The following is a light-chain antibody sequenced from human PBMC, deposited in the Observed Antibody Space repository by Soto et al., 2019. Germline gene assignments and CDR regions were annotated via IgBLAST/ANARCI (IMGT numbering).Light chain of an antibody. CDR1: PSISSN. Sequence: TVMTQSPGTLSVSPGARAPLSCRARPSISSNLAWFQQNPGQAPRLLIYDASTMATGFPDRFSGSGSGTDFTLTISSLQPEDSAVYYCQQYSNSLLTFGRGTKVDI. CDR3: QQYSNSLLT. CDR2: DAS. V-gene: IGKV3-15*01. J-gene: IGKJ4*01.